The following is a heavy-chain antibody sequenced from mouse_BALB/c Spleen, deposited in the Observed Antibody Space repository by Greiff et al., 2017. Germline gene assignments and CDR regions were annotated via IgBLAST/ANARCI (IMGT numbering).Heavy chain of an antibody. V-gene: IGHV1-4*01. D-gene: IGHD2-1*01. Sequence: SGAELARPGASVKMSCKASGYTFTSYTMHWVKQRPGQGLEWIGYINPSSGYTNYNQKFKDKATLTADKSSSTAYMQLSSLTSEDSAVYYCASGLYGNYVGYAMDYWGQGTSVTVSS. CDR3: ASGLYGNYVGYAMDY. J-gene: IGHJ4*01. CDR2: INPSSGYT. CDR1: GYTFTSYT.